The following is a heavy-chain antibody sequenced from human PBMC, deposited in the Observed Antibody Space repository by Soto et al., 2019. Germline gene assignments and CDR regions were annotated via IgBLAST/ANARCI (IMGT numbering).Heavy chain of an antibody. CDR1: GGSISSYY. V-gene: IGHV4-59*12. CDR2: IYYSGST. J-gene: IGHJ6*02. CDR3: ARVLPGYYYYGMDV. Sequence: SETLSLTCTVSGGSISSYYWSWIRQPPGKGLEWIGYIYYSGSTNYNPSLKSRVTISVDTSKNQFSLKLSSVTAADTAVYYCARVLPGYYYYGMDVWGQGTTVTVSS.